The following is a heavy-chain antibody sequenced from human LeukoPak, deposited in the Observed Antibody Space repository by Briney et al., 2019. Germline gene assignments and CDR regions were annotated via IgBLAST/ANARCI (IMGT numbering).Heavy chain of an antibody. CDR2: ISGSGGRT. CDR3: AKVAGGG. CDR1: GFSFSSYA. D-gene: IGHD2-15*01. J-gene: IGHJ4*02. Sequence: PGESLRLSCGASGFSFSSYAMSWVRQAPGKGLECVSGISGSGGRTYYADSVKGRFTVSRDNSKNTLYLQMNRLRAEDTAVYYCAKVAGGGWGQGTLVTVSS. V-gene: IGHV3-23*01.